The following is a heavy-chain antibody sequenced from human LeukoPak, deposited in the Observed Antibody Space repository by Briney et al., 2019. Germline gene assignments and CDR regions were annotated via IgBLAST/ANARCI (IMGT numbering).Heavy chain of an antibody. Sequence: PGGSLRLSCAACGFTFSSYWMHWVRQDPGKGLVWVSRINSDGSSTSYADSVKGRFTISRDNAKNTLYLQMNSLRAEDTAVYYCARGKWFGELGAFDIWGQGTMVTVSS. J-gene: IGHJ3*02. CDR1: GFTFSSYW. CDR2: INSDGSST. D-gene: IGHD3-10*01. V-gene: IGHV3-74*01. CDR3: ARGKWFGELGAFDI.